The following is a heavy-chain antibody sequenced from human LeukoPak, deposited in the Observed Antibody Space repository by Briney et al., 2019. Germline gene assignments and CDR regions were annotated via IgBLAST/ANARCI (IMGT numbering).Heavy chain of an antibody. V-gene: IGHV3-23*01. J-gene: IGHJ5*02. CDR3: AKGSGINHYHWIDP. D-gene: IGHD1-14*01. Sequence: GGSLRLSCAASEFTFSNYAMNWVRQAPPKGLEWVSGISGGGGSTYYADSVKGRFTISRDNSKNTLYLQMDSLRAEDTALYYCAKGSGINHYHWIDPWGQGTLVTVSS. CDR1: EFTFSNYA. CDR2: ISGGGGST.